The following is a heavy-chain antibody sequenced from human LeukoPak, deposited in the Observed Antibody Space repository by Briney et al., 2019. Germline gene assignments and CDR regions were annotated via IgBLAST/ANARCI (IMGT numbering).Heavy chain of an antibody. D-gene: IGHD3-22*01. V-gene: IGHV3-9*01. CDR1: GFTFDDYA. J-gene: IGHJ4*02. CDR3: ARDIYYDSSGYYGSVY. CDR2: IDWNSGNI. Sequence: GGSLRLSCAASGFTFDDYAMHWVRQAPGKGLEWVSSIDWNSGNIGYADSVKGRFTISRDNAKNSLYLQMNSLRAEDTAVYYCARDIYYDSSGYYGSVYWGQGTLVTVSS.